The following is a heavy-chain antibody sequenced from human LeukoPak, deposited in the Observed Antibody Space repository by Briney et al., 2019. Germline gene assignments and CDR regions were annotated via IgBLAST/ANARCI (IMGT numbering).Heavy chain of an antibody. V-gene: IGHV3-53*01. CDR1: GFTVSSNY. J-gene: IGHJ4*02. CDR3: ARTRPEIQLWYYFDY. D-gene: IGHD5-18*01. CDR2: IYSGGST. Sequence: GGSLRLSCAASGFTVSSNYMSWVRQAPGKGLEWVSVIYSGGSTYYADSVKGRFTISRDNSKNTLYLQMNSLRAEDTAVYYCARTRPEIQLWYYFDYWGQGTLVTVSS.